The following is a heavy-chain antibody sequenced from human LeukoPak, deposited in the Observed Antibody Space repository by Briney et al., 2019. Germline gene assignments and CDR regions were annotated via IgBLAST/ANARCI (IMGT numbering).Heavy chain of an antibody. Sequence: ASVKVSCKASGYTFTDYYVHWVRQAPGQGLECMGWINPNSGGTNYAQKFQGRVTMTRDASTSTAYMELSRLTADDTAFYYCARVVAATRIDYWGQGTLVTVSS. D-gene: IGHD2-15*01. J-gene: IGHJ4*02. CDR1: GYTFTDYY. CDR3: ARVVAATRIDY. V-gene: IGHV1-2*02. CDR2: INPNSGGT.